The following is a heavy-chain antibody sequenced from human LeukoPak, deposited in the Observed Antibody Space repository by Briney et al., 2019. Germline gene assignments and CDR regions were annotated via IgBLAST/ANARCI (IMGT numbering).Heavy chain of an antibody. V-gene: IGHV3-7*01. Sequence: PGGALRLSCASSGFTLNRSWMNWVRQAPGKGREWVANMYPIGSQKRYMEFVKGGVTISKDRTGKSFNLEMYSLRADETGIYYCAIWTSGNYWGQGSLVTVSS. D-gene: IGHD1-1*01. CDR2: MYPIGSQK. CDR1: GFTLNRSW. CDR3: AIWTSGNY. J-gene: IGHJ4*02.